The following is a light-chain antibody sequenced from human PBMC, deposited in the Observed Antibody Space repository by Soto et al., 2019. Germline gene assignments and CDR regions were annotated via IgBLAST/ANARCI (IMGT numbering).Light chain of an antibody. J-gene: IGKJ1*01. CDR3: QQYNSYPWT. V-gene: IGKV1-5*03. CDR2: KAS. CDR1: QTISSW. Sequence: DIQMTQSPSTLSGSVGDRVTITCRASQTISSWLAWYQQKPGKAPKLLIYKASSLESGVPSRFSGSGSGTELTLTISSLQPDDFATYYCQQYNSYPWTFGQGTKVEIK.